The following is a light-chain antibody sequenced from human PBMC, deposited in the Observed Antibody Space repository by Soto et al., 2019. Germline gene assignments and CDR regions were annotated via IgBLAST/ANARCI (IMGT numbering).Light chain of an antibody. Sequence: EIVMTQSPATLSVVPWERATLSFRASQSISSNLAWYQQKPGQAPRLLTYGASTRATGIPARFSGSGSGTEFTLTISSLQPEDFAVYYCQQYYNWPRTFGQGTKVDIK. CDR2: GAS. CDR1: QSISSN. J-gene: IGKJ1*01. V-gene: IGKV3-15*01. CDR3: QQYYNWPRT.